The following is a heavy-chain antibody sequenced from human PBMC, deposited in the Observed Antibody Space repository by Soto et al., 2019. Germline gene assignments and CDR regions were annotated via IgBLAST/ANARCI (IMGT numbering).Heavy chain of an antibody. CDR1: GFTFSIFA. V-gene: IGHV3-23*01. CDR3: AKEVSLGSTVDLGY. CDR2: ISGSGGST. Sequence: QPGGSLRLSCAASGFTFSIFAMSWVRQSPGKGLEWVSTISGSGGSTYYADAVKGRFTISRDNSMGTLYLQMKSLRVEDTAIYYCAKEVSLGSTVDLGYWGQGTRVTVSS. D-gene: IGHD7-27*01. J-gene: IGHJ1*01.